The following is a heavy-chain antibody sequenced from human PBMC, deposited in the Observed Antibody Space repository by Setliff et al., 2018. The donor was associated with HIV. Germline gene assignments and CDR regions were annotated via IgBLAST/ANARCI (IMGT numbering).Heavy chain of an antibody. CDR3: AGESSIAVAEYFQH. CDR1: GFTFSSYA. CDR2: ISGSGGST. Sequence: PGGSLRLSCAASGFTFSSYAMSWVRQAPGKGLEWVSAISGSGGSTYYADSVKGRFTISRDNSKNTLYLQMNSLRAEDTAAYYCAGESSIAVAEYFQHWGQGTLVTVSS. V-gene: IGHV3-23*01. D-gene: IGHD6-19*01. J-gene: IGHJ1*01.